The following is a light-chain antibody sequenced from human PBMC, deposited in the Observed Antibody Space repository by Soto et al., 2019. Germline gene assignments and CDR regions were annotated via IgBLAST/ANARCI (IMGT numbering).Light chain of an antibody. CDR1: QSISSY. CDR3: QQSYNTPPT. Sequence: DIQMTQSPSSLSASEGDRVTITCRASQSISSYLNWYQQKPGKAPKLLIYAASSLQSGVPSRFSGSGSGTYFTLTISSLQREDFATYYWQQSYNTPPTFGQGTKVEIK. V-gene: IGKV1-39*01. J-gene: IGKJ1*01. CDR2: AAS.